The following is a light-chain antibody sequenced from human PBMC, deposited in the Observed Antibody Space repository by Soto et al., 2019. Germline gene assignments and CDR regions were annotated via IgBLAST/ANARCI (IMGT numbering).Light chain of an antibody. J-gene: IGKJ2*01. Sequence: EIVLTQSPGTLSLSPGERATLSCRASQSVSSSYLAWYQQKPGQAPRLLIYGASSRATGIPDRFSGSGSGTDFTLTTSRLEPADFAVYSCQQYGSSPYTFGQGTQLEIK. CDR3: QQYGSSPYT. CDR2: GAS. CDR1: QSVSSSY. V-gene: IGKV3-20*01.